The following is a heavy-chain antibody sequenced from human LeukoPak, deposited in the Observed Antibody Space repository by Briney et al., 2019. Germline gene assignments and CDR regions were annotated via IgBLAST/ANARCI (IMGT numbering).Heavy chain of an antibody. J-gene: IGHJ3*02. Sequence: ASVKVSCKASGYTFTGYYMHWVRQAPGQGLEWMGWINPNSGGTNYAQKFQGRATMTRDTSISTAYMELSRLRSDDTAVYYCARTGCGNVEGAFDIWGQGTMATVSS. D-gene: IGHD4-23*01. CDR1: GYTFTGYY. V-gene: IGHV1-2*02. CDR2: INPNSGGT. CDR3: ARTGCGNVEGAFDI.